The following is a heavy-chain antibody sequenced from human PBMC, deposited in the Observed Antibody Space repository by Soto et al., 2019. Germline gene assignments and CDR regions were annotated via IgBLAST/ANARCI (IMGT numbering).Heavy chain of an antibody. Sequence: EVQLVESGGGLVQPGGSLILSCAASSFTFSDYWMNWVRQAPGKGLEWVASIKYDGGAKNYVDSAKGRFIISRDNARNSLYLQMASLRAEDTAVYYCARDGVAAGLYFDNWGQGTLVTVSS. J-gene: IGHJ4*02. CDR1: SFTFSDYW. CDR3: ARDGVAAGLYFDN. D-gene: IGHD6-13*01. V-gene: IGHV3-7*05. CDR2: IKYDGGAK.